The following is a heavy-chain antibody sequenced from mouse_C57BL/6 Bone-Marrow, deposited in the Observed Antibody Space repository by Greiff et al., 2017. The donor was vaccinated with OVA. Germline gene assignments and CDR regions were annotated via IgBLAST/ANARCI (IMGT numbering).Heavy chain of an antibody. CDR2: IYPRSGNT. CDR3: ARSTYYGSSYENY. Sequence: QVQLKESGAELARPGASVKLSCKASGYTFTSYGISWVKQRTGQGLEWIGEIYPRSGNTYYNEKFKGKATLTADKSSSTAYMELRSLTSEDSAVYFCARSTYYGSSYENYWGQGTTLTVSS. CDR1: GYTFTSYG. J-gene: IGHJ2*01. V-gene: IGHV1-81*01. D-gene: IGHD1-1*01.